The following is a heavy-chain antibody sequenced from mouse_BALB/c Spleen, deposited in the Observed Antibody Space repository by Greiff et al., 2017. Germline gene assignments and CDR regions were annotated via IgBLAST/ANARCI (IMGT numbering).Heavy chain of an antibody. J-gene: IGHJ4*01. D-gene: IGHD2-2*01. V-gene: IGHV5-4*02. Sequence: DVMLVESGGGLVAPAGTLKLSCAASGFSFSDYYMYWVRQTPEKRLEWVATISDGGSSTYYPDSVKGRFTISRDNAKNNLYLQMSSLKSEDTAMYYCARYGYVLYAMDYWGQGTSVTVSS. CDR1: GFSFSDYY. CDR3: ARYGYVLYAMDY. CDR2: ISDGGSST.